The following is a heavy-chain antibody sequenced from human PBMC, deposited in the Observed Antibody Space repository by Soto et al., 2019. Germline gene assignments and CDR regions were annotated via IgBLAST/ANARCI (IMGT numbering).Heavy chain of an antibody. D-gene: IGHD3-22*01. Sequence: SGPTLVNPTQTLTLTCTFSGFSLSTSGVGVGWIRQPPGKALEWLALIYWNDDKRYSPSLKSRLTITKDTSKNQVVLTMTNMDPVDTATYYCAHRVTYYYDSSGYYWFDPWSQGTLVTVSS. CDR1: GFSLSTSGVG. V-gene: IGHV2-5*01. J-gene: IGHJ5*02. CDR2: IYWNDDK. CDR3: AHRVTYYYDSSGYYWFDP.